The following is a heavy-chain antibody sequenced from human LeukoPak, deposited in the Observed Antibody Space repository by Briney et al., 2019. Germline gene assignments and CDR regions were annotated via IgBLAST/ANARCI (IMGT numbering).Heavy chain of an antibody. V-gene: IGHV1-69*13. CDR1: GGTFSSYA. D-gene: IGHD4-11*01. CDR3: ARDTGTVTSCFDP. Sequence: SVKVSCKASGGTFSSYAISWVRQAPGQGLEWMGGIIPIFGTANYAQKFQGRVTITADEYTSTAYMELSSLRSEDTAVYYCARDTGTVTSCFDPWGQGTLVTVSS. J-gene: IGHJ5*02. CDR2: IIPIFGTA.